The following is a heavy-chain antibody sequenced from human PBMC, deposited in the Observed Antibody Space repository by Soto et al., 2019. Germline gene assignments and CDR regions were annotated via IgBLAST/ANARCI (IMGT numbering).Heavy chain of an antibody. Sequence: LRLSCLASGFTFSDFAMTWVRHVPGRGLEWVASLDGAGGSTYYAESVRGRFSISRDNSQNTLFLQMKRLTVDDTAIYYCAAPRDEYGSGVSWFTYGMDIWGQGTTVTVSS. D-gene: IGHD3-10*01. CDR3: AAPRDEYGSGVSWFTYGMDI. CDR2: LDGAGGST. J-gene: IGHJ6*02. V-gene: IGHV3-23*01. CDR1: GFTFSDFA.